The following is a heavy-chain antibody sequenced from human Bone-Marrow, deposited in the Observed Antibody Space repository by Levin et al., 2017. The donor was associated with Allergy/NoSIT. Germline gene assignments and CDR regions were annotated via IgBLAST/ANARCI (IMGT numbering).Heavy chain of an antibody. J-gene: IGHJ4*02. CDR2: INHSGST. CDR3: ARGRVAVAGFDY. CDR1: GGSFSGYY. D-gene: IGHD6-19*01. Sequence: NTSETLSLTCAVYGGSFSGYYWSWIRQPPGKGLEWIGEINHSGSTNYNPSLKSRVTISVDTSKNQFSLKLSSVTAADTAVYYCARGRVAVAGFDYWGQGTLVTVSS. V-gene: IGHV4-34*01.